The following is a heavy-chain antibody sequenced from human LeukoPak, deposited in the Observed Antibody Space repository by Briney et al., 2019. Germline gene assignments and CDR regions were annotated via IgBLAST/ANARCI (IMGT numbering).Heavy chain of an antibody. CDR1: GFTFSSYG. V-gene: IGHV3-30*18. J-gene: IGHJ4*02. CDR3: AKDLNYAGLAGSQY. Sequence: GGSLRLSCAASGFTFSSYGMHWVRQAPGKGLEWVAVISYDGSNKYYADSVKGRFTISRDNSKNTLYLQMNSLRAEDTAVYYCAKDLNYAGLAGSQYWGQGTLVTVSS. D-gene: IGHD6-19*01. CDR2: ISYDGSNK.